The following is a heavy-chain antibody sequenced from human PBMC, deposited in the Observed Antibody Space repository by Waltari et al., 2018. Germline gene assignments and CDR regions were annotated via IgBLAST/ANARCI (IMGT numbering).Heavy chain of an antibody. Sequence: QVQLQQWGAGLLKPSETLSLTCAVHGGSFRGYYWSWIRPPPGKGLEWIGESNHSGSTNYNPSLKSRVTISVDTSKNQFSLKLSSVTAADTAVYYCASLGYCSGGSCPPPGDYWGQGTLVTVSS. CDR1: GGSFRGYY. CDR3: ASLGYCSGGSCPPPGDY. V-gene: IGHV4-34*01. J-gene: IGHJ4*02. D-gene: IGHD2-15*01. CDR2: SNHSGST.